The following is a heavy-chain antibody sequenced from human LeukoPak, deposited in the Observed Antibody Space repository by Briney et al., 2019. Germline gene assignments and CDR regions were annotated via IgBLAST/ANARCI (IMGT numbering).Heavy chain of an antibody. CDR2: IIPILGIA. CDR3: VGILAYYFGY. V-gene: IGHV1-69*04. J-gene: IGHJ4*02. CDR1: GGTFSSYA. D-gene: IGHD2-15*01. Sequence: SVKVSCKASGGTFSSYAISWVRQAPGQGLEWMGRIIPILGIANYAQKFQGRVTITADKYTSTAYMELSSLRSEDTAVYCCVGILAYYFGYWGQGTLVTVSS.